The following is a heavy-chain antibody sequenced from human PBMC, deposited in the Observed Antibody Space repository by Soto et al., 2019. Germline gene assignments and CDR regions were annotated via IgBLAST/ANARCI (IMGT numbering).Heavy chain of an antibody. Sequence: QMQLMQSGPEVKKPGTSVKVSCKASGFTLTSADVQWVRQTRGQRLEWIGWIVGGSGSTNYAQQFQGRLAITRDMSTSTVYMELSSLRSEDTAVYYCAADWGNMPFDFWGQGTLVTVSS. CDR3: AADWGNMPFDF. V-gene: IGHV1-58*01. CDR2: IVGGSGST. CDR1: GFTLTSAD. D-gene: IGHD3-16*01. J-gene: IGHJ4*02.